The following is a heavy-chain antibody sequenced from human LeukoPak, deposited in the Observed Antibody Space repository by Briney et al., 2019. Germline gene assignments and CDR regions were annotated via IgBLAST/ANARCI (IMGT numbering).Heavy chain of an antibody. D-gene: IGHD1-14*01. V-gene: IGHV3-33*03. Sequence: GGSXXLSCAASGFTFXXXGMHXXXGXXGXGXXWVAVIWYGGSNKYYADSVKGRFTISRDNAKNSLYLQMNSLRAEDTALYYCAKDGHHRHFDYWGQGTLVTVSA. CDR2: IWYGGSNK. CDR3: AKDGHHRHFDY. CDR1: GFTFXXXG. J-gene: IGHJ4*02.